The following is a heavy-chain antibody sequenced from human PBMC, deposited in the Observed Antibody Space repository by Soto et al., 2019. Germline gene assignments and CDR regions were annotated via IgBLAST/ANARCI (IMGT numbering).Heavy chain of an antibody. J-gene: IGHJ5*02. CDR2: INPSGGST. CDR3: ARGDGYSAPFLPSHPLPIESPFDP. CDR1: GYTFTSYY. D-gene: IGHD1-26*01. V-gene: IGHV1-46*01. Sequence: QVQLVQSGAEVKKPGASVKVSCKASGYTFTSYYMHWVRQAPGQGLEWMGIINPSGGSTSYAQKFQGRVTMTRDTSTSTVYMELSSLRSEDTAVYYCARGDGYSAPFLPSHPLPIESPFDPWGQGTLVTVSS.